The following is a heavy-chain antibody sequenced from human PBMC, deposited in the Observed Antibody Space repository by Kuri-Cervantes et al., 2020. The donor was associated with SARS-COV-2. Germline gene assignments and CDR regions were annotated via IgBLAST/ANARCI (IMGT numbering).Heavy chain of an antibody. CDR3: ARDGASREYVQH. J-gene: IGHJ1*01. Sequence: GESLKISCAASGFTFSSYSMNWVRQAPGKGLEWVSAISSSGSYIYYADSVKGRFTISRDNAKNSLYLQMNSLRAEDTAVYYCARDGASREYVQHWGQGTLVTVSS. CDR2: ISSSGSYI. CDR1: GFTFSSYS. D-gene: IGHD1-26*01. V-gene: IGHV3-21*01.